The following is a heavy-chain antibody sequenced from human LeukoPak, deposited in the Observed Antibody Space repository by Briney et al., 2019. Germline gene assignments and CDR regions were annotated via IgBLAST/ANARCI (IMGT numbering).Heavy chain of an antibody. J-gene: IGHJ4*02. CDR2: ISATGGST. V-gene: IGHV3-23*01. D-gene: IGHD2-15*01. CDR1: GFNFSNYA. Sequence: GGSLRLSCAASGFNFSNYAMSWVRQAPGKGLEWVYAISATGGSTYYTGYVKGRFTISRDNSKNTLYLQMNSLEAEDTAVYYCAKRFCSSGGCSDFDYWGQGTLVTVSS. CDR3: AKRFCSSGGCSDFDY.